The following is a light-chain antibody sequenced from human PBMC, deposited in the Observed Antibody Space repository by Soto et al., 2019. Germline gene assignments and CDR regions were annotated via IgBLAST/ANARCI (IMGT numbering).Light chain of an antibody. CDR1: QSISSTF. CDR3: QQYESSWT. Sequence: EIVLTQSPGTLSLSPGERATLSCRASQSISSTFLAWYQHKPGQAPRVLIYGASRRATGIPDRFSGSGSGTDFTLTISRLEPKDFAVYYCQQYESSWTFGQGTKVEMK. J-gene: IGKJ1*01. CDR2: GAS. V-gene: IGKV3-20*01.